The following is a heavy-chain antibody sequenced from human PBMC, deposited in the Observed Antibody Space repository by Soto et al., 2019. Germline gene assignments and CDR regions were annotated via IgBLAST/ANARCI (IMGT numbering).Heavy chain of an antibody. CDR3: ARVADYDASGDFYGGENYFAF. CDR2: IYYSGST. D-gene: IGHD3-22*01. CDR1: GGTISSYY. J-gene: IGHJ4*02. V-gene: IGHV4-59*01. Sequence: LETLSLTCTVSGGTISSYYWSWIRQPPGKGLEWTGYIYYSGSTNYDPSLKSRVTISVDTSKNQFSLKLSSVTAADTAVYYCARVADYDASGDFYGGENYFAFWGQGTLVTVSS.